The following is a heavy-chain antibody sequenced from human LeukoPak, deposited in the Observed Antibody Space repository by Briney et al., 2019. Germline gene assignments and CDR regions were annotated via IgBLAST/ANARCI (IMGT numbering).Heavy chain of an antibody. J-gene: IGHJ3*02. D-gene: IGHD5-18*01. V-gene: IGHV3-23*01. Sequence: GGPLRLSCAVSGFTFSSYAVSWAPQARGKGLEWVSAISGSGGSTYYADPVKGRFTISRDNSQNTLYLQMNSLRAEDTAVYYCAKAHGYSYGGAFDIWGQGTMVTVSS. CDR1: GFTFSSYA. CDR3: AKAHGYSYGGAFDI. CDR2: ISGSGGST.